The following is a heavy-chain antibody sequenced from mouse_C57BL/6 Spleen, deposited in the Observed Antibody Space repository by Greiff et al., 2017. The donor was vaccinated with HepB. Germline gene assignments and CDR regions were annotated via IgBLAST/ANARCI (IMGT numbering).Heavy chain of an antibody. V-gene: IGHV1-64*01. CDR1: GYTFTSYW. J-gene: IGHJ2*01. CDR2: IHPNSGST. CDR3: ARSQIYYDYGGAFFDY. D-gene: IGHD2-4*01. Sequence: QVQLQQSGAELVKPGASVKLSCKASGYTFTSYWMHWVKQRPGQGLEWIGMIHPNSGSTNYNEKFKSKATLTVDKSSSTAYMQLSSLTSEDSAVYYCARSQIYYDYGGAFFDYWGQGTTLTVSS.